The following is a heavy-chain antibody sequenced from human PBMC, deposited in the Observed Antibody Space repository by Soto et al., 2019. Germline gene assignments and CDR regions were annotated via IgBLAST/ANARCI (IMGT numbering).Heavy chain of an antibody. Sequence: QVQLQESGPGLVKPSETLSLTCTVSGGSISSYYWSWIRQPPGKGLEWIGYIYYSGSTNYNPSLQSRATISVVTSKTQFSLKLSPVTAADTAVSCCARRWVGSSSWYNWFDPWGQGTLVTVSS. V-gene: IGHV4-59*08. D-gene: IGHD6-13*01. CDR2: IYYSGST. CDR3: ARRWVGSSSWYNWFDP. CDR1: GGSISSYY. J-gene: IGHJ5*02.